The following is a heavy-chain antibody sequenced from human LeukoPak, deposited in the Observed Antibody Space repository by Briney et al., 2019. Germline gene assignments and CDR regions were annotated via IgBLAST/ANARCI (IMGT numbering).Heavy chain of an antibody. CDR3: ARNGLIDYYDSSGRAGYFDL. Sequence: SLRLSCAASGFTFDDYAMHWVRQAPGKGREWVSGISWNSGSIGYADSVKGRFTISRDNAKNSLYLQMNSLRAEDTALYYCARNGLIDYYDSSGRAGYFDLWGRGTLVTVSS. CDR2: ISWNSGSI. J-gene: IGHJ2*01. D-gene: IGHD3-22*01. CDR1: GFTFDDYA. V-gene: IGHV3-9*01.